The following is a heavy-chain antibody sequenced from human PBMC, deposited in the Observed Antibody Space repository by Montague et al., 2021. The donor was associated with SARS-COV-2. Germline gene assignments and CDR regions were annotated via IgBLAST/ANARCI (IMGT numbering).Heavy chain of an antibody. CDR3: ARVGIVVVPAAIVTLSYYYYMDV. D-gene: IGHD2-2*02. CDR2: IYYSGST. J-gene: IGHJ6*03. V-gene: IGHV4-31*03. Sequence: TLSLTCTVSGGSISSGGYYWSWIRQHPGKGLEWIGYIYYSGSTYYNPSLKSRVTISVDTSKNQFSPTLSSVTAADTAVYYCARVGIVVVPAAIVTLSYYYYMDVWGKGTTVTVSS. CDR1: GGSISSGGYY.